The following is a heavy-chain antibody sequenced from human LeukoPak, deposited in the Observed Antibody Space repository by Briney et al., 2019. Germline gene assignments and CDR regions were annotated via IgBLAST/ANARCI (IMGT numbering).Heavy chain of an antibody. CDR1: GFTLDDYA. CDR3: AKGGGWYPFDY. V-gene: IGHV3-23*01. Sequence: PGRSLRLSCAASGFTLDDYAMHWVRQAPGKGLEWVSAISGSGGTTYYADSVKGRFTISRDNSKNTLYLQMNSLRAEDTAVYYCAKGGGWYPFDYWGQGTLVTVSS. CDR2: ISGSGGTT. D-gene: IGHD6-19*01. J-gene: IGHJ4*02.